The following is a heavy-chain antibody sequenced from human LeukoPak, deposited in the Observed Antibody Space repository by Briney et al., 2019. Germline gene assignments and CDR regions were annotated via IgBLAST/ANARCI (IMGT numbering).Heavy chain of an antibody. J-gene: IGHJ4*02. V-gene: IGHV4-4*07. CDR2: IYTSGST. CDR1: GGSISSYY. D-gene: IGHD2-21*02. Sequence: PSETLSLTCTVSGGSISSYYWSWIRQPAGKGLEWIGRIYTSGSTNYNPSLKSRVTMSVDTSKNQFSLKLSSVTAADTAVYYCARHCGGDCYPSEAFDYWGRGTLVTVSS. CDR3: ARHCGGDCYPSEAFDY.